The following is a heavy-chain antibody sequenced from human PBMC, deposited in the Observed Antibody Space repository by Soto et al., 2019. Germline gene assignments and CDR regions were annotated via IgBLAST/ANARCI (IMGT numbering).Heavy chain of an antibody. J-gene: IGHJ5*02. CDR3: ARDTGGSYH. Sequence: ASETLSLTCTVSGGSISSGGYYWSWIRQHPGKGLEWIGYIYYSGSTYYNLSLKSRVTISVDTSKNQFSLKLSSVTAADTAVYYCARDTGGSYHWGQGTLVTVSS. CDR2: IYYSGST. CDR1: GGSISSGGYY. D-gene: IGHD1-26*01. V-gene: IGHV4-31*03.